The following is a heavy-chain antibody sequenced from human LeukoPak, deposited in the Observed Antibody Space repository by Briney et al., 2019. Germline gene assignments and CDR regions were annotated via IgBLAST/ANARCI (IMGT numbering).Heavy chain of an antibody. D-gene: IGHD3-22*01. J-gene: IGHJ4*02. CDR1: GFTLTSSA. Sequence: GASVKVSCKASGFTLTSSAMQWVRQARGQRLEWIGWIVVGSGNTNYAQKFQERVTITRGMSTSTAYMELSSLRSEDTAVYYCAAGISYDSSGLDYWGQGTLVTVSS. CDR2: IVVGSGNT. V-gene: IGHV1-58*02. CDR3: AAGISYDSSGLDY.